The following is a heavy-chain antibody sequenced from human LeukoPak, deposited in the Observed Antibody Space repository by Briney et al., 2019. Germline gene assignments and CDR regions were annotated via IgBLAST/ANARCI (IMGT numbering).Heavy chain of an antibody. V-gene: IGHV3-48*04. CDR3: ARDSPLSGYYTPGAFDI. D-gene: IGHD3-3*01. J-gene: IGHJ3*02. CDR1: GLTISSYS. Sequence: PGGSLRLSCAASGLTISSYSMNWVRQAPGKGLQWVSYISSSSSTIYYADSVKGRFTISRDNAKNSLYLQMNSLRAEDTAVYYCARDSPLSGYYTPGAFDIWGQGTMVTVSS. CDR2: ISSSSSTI.